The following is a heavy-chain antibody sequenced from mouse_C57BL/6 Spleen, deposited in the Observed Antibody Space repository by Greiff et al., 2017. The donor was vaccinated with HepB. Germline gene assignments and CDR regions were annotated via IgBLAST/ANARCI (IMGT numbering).Heavy chain of an antibody. D-gene: IGHD1-1*01. V-gene: IGHV1-42*01. CDR3: ARKDYYGSSYFDY. CDR2: INPSTGGT. CDR1: GYSFTGYY. Sequence: EVQVVESGPELVKPGASVKISCKASGYSFTGYYMNWVKQSPEKSLEWIGEINPSTGGTTYNQKFKAKATLTVDKSSSTAYMQLKSLTSEDSAVYYCARKDYYGSSYFDYWGQGTTLTVSS. J-gene: IGHJ2*01.